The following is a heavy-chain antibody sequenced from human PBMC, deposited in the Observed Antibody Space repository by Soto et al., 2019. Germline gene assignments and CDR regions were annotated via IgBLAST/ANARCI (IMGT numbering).Heavy chain of an antibody. D-gene: IGHD6-13*01. J-gene: IGHJ5*02. CDR1: GFTFSSYS. Sequence: GGSLRLSCAASGFTFSSYSMNWVRQAPGKGLEWVSSISSSSSYIYYADSVKGRFTISRDNAKNSLYLQMNSLRAEDTAVYYCASLSSSWTPYDPWGQGTLVTVSS. CDR2: ISSSSSYI. V-gene: IGHV3-21*01. CDR3: ASLSSSWTPYDP.